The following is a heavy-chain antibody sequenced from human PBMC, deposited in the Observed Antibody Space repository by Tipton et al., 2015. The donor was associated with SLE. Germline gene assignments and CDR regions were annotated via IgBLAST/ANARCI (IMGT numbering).Heavy chain of an antibody. J-gene: IGHJ2*01. CDR2: IYTSGST. V-gene: IGHV4-4*07. D-gene: IGHD6-13*01. CDR1: GGSTSSYY. Sequence: TLSLTCTVSGGSTSSYYWSWIRQPAGKGLEWIGRIYTSGSTNYNPSLKSRVTMSVDTSKNQFSLKLSSVTAADTAVYYCARFGGIVAEDWSFDLWGRGTLVTVSS. CDR3: ARFGGIVAEDWSFDL.